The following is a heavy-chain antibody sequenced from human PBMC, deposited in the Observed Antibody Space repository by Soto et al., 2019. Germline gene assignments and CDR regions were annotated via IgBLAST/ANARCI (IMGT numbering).Heavy chain of an antibody. J-gene: IGHJ6*03. CDR3: ARHPKLEPHPWYYYYYMDV. CDR2: IYYSGST. V-gene: IGHV4-39*01. CDR1: GGSISSSSYY. D-gene: IGHD3-10*01. Sequence: PSETLSLTCTVSGGSISSSSYYWGWIRQPPGKGLEWIGSIYYSGSTYYNPSLKSRVTISVDTSKNQFSLKLSSVTAADTAVYYCARHPKLEPHPWYYYYYMDVWGKGTTVTVSS.